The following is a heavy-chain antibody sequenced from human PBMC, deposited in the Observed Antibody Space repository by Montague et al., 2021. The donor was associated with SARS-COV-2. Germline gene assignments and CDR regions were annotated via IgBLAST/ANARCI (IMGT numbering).Heavy chain of an antibody. CDR1: NASFGNYY. J-gene: IGHJ2*01. Sequence: SETLSLTCTVPNASFGNYYWSWVRQSPGKGLEYIGYIHYSGRTNYNPSLRSRVTISIDTSKNQFSLKLMSVTAAETAIYFCARRIVTYYWYFDLWGRGTLVTVSS. V-gene: IGHV4-59*01. CDR3: ARRIVTYYWYFDL. D-gene: IGHD2-15*01. CDR2: IHYSGRT.